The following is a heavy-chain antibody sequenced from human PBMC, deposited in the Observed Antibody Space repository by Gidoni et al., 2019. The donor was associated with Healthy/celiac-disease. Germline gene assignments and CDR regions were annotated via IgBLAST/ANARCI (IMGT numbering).Heavy chain of an antibody. J-gene: IGHJ4*02. D-gene: IGHD3-10*01. CDR3: ARTKPRYYGSGSYYRGDFDY. V-gene: IGHV4-39*01. CDR1: GGSISSSSYY. Sequence: QLQLQESGPGLVKPSETLSLTCTVSGGSISSSSYYWGWIRQPPGKGLEWIGSIYYSGSTYYNPSLKSRVTISVDTSKNQFSLKLSSVTAADTAVYYCARTKPRYYGSGSYYRGDFDYWGQGTLVTVSS. CDR2: IYYSGST.